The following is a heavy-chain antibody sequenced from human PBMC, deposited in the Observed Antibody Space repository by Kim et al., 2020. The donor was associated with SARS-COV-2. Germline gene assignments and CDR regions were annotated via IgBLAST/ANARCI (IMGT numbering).Heavy chain of an antibody. J-gene: IGHJ3*02. CDR3: ARDGTTVGAFDI. V-gene: IGHV3-20*03. D-gene: IGHD1-1*01. Sequence: GYAASGKGRVTISRDNAKNSLYLQMNSLRAEDTALYYCARDGTTVGAFDIWGQGTMVTVSS.